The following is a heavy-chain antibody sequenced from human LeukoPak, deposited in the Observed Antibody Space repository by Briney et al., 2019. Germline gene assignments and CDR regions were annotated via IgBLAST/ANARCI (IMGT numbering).Heavy chain of an antibody. J-gene: IGHJ3*02. CDR1: GFTFSSYA. V-gene: IGHV3-30*04. D-gene: IGHD6-25*01. CDR3: ARDQADDAFDI. CDR2: ISYDGSNK. Sequence: GGSLRLSCAASGFTFSSYAMHWVRQAPGKGLEWVAVISYDGSNKYYADSVKGRFTISRDNSRNTLYLQMNSLRAEDTAVYYCARDQADDAFDIWGQGTMVTVSS.